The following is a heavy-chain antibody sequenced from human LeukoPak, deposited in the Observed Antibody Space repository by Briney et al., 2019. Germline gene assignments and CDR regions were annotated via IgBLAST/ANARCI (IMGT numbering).Heavy chain of an antibody. D-gene: IGHD3-16*01. CDR2: IGTSGDA. V-gene: IGHV3-13*01. J-gene: IGHJ6*02. Sequence: SGGSLRLSCAASGFTISRYDMHWVRQATGKGLEWVSAIGTSGDAYYAGSVKGRYTISRENAKNSLYLQMNSLRAGDTAVYYCARGLRAQDYTYGMDVWGQGTTVTVSS. CDR1: GFTISRYD. CDR3: ARGLRAQDYTYGMDV.